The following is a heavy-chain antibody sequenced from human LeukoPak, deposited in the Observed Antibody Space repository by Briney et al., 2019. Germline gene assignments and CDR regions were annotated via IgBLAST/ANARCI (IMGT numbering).Heavy chain of an antibody. D-gene: IGHD6-13*01. J-gene: IGHJ3*02. CDR3: ARDEQQLVNDNNAFDI. Sequence: PGGSLRLSCAASGFTFSSYSMNWVRQAPGKGLEWVAVISYDGSNKYYADSVKGRFTISRDNSKNTLYLQMNSLRAEDTAVYYCARDEQQLVNDNNAFDIWGQGTMVTVSS. V-gene: IGHV3-30*03. CDR1: GFTFSSYS. CDR2: ISYDGSNK.